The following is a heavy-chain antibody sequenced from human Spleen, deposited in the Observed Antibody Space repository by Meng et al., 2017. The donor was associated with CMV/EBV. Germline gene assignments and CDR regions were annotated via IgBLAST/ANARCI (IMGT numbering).Heavy chain of an antibody. CDR3: ARAYCGGDCYSGFDY. CDR1: GGSISSHHW. CDR2: IFDSGIT. Sequence: SGGSISSHHWWSWVRQSPGKGLEWIGEIFDSGITYYNPSLKSRVTILVDKSKNQFSLNLSSVTAADTAVYYCARAYCGGDCYSGFDYWGQGTLVTVS. J-gene: IGHJ4*02. D-gene: IGHD2-21*01. V-gene: IGHV4-4*02.